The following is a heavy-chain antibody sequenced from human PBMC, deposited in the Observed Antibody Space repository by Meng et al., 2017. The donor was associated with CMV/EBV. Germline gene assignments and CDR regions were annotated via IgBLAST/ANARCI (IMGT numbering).Heavy chain of an antibody. CDR2: ISGSGGST. D-gene: IGHD2-2*01. Sequence: AGFTFSSYAMNWVRQAPGKGLEWVSAISGSGGSTYSADSVKGRFTISRDNSKNTVFLQMNSLRADDTAVYYCAKLLLSAAIRGAFDIWGQGTMVTVSS. J-gene: IGHJ3*02. V-gene: IGHV3-23*01. CDR1: GFTFSSYA. CDR3: AKLLLSAAIRGAFDI.